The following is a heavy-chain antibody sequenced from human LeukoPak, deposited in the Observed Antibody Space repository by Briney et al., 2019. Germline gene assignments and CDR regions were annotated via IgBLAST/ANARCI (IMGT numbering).Heavy chain of an antibody. D-gene: IGHD3-10*01. V-gene: IGHV3-43*02. CDR3: AHYNNYYGSGSYYKA. CDR1: GFTFRSYA. CDR2: ISGDAGST. J-gene: IGHJ4*02. Sequence: GGSLRLSCAASGFTFRSYAMSWVRQAPGKGLEWVSLISGDAGSTYYADSVKGRFTISRDNSKNSLYLQMNSPRTEDTALYYCAHYNNYYGSGSYYKAWGQGTLVAVSS.